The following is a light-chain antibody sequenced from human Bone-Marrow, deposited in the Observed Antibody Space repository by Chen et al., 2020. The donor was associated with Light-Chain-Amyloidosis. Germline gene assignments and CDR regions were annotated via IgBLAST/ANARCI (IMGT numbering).Light chain of an antibody. Sequence: SYVLTQPSSVSVVPGQTATIACGGNNIGSTSVHWYQQTPGQAPLLVVYDDSDRPSGNTATLTISRVEAGDEADYYCQVWDRSSDRPVFGGGTKLTVL. V-gene: IGLV3-21*02. CDR3: QVWDRSSDRPV. CDR1: NIGSTS. CDR2: DDS. J-gene: IGLJ3*02.